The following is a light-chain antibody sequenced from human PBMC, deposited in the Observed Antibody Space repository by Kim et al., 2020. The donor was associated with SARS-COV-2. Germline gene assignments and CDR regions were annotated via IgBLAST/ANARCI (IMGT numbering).Light chain of an antibody. CDR1: SSDVGSYNL. CDR3: CSYAGSSTYV. Sequence: GPSITTSCTGTSSDVGSYNLVSWYQHHPGKAPELMIYEVSKRPSGVSNRFSGSKSGNTASLTISGLQAEDEADYYCCSYAGSSTYVFGGGTQLTVL. J-gene: IGLJ2*01. CDR2: EVS. V-gene: IGLV2-23*02.